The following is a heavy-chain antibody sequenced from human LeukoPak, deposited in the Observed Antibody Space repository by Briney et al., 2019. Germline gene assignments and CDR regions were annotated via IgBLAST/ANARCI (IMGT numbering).Heavy chain of an antibody. CDR3: ARGRDFWGGYSLDY. CDR2: INHSGST. Sequence: PSETLSLTCAVYGGSFSGYYWSWIRQPPGKGLEWIGEINHSGSTNYNPSLKSRVTISVDTSKNQFSLKLSSVTAADTAVYYCARGRDFWGGYSLDYWGQGTLVTVSS. D-gene: IGHD3-3*01. V-gene: IGHV4-34*01. J-gene: IGHJ4*02. CDR1: GGSFSGYY.